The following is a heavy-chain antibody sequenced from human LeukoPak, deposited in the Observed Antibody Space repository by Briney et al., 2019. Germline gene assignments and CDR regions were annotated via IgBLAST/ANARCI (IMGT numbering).Heavy chain of an antibody. J-gene: IGHJ5*02. CDR3: ARDGYCGGDCYKNWFDP. V-gene: IGHV4-39*07. CDR1: GGSISSSTYY. CDR2: IYYSGST. D-gene: IGHD2-21*02. Sequence: PSETLSLTCTVSGGSISSSTYYWGWIRQPPGKGLEWIGTIYYSGSTYYNPSLKSRVTISVDTSKNQFSLKLSSVTAADTAVYYCARDGYCGGDCYKNWFDPWGQGTLVTVSS.